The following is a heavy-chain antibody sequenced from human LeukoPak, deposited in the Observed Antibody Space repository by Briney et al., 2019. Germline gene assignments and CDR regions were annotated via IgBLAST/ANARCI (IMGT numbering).Heavy chain of an antibody. CDR3: ANPIAVAGTDFQH. CDR2: ISGSGDKT. V-gene: IGHV3-23*01. D-gene: IGHD6-19*01. CDR1: GFTFSSYS. Sequence: GGSLRLSCAASGFTFSSYSMSWVRQAPGKGLERVSGISGSGDKTYYTDSVKGWFTISRDSSKNTLYLQMNSLRADDTAVYYCANPIAVAGTDFQHWGQGTLVTVSS. J-gene: IGHJ1*01.